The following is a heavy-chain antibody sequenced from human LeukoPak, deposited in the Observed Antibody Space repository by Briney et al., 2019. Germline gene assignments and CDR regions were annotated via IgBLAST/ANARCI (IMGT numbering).Heavy chain of an antibody. CDR1: GGTFSSYA. Sequence: ASVKVSCKASGGTFSSYAISWVRQAPGQGLEWMGWINPNSGGTNYAQKFQGRVTMTRDTSISTAYMELSRLRSDDTAVYYCARFPSAYCGGDCYPYWGQGTLVTVSS. CDR2: INPNSGGT. CDR3: ARFPSAYCGGDCYPY. D-gene: IGHD2-21*02. V-gene: IGHV1-2*02. J-gene: IGHJ4*02.